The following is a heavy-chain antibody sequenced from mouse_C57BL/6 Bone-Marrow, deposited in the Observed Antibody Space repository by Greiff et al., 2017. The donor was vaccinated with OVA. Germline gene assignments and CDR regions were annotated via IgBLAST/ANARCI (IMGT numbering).Heavy chain of an antibody. CDR3: ARYDYGAMDY. V-gene: IGHV1-22*01. CDR2: INPNNGGT. J-gene: IGHJ4*01. CDR1: GYTFTDYN. Sequence: EVKLQESGPELVKPGASVKMSCKASGYTFTDYNMHWVKQSHGKSLEWIGYINPNNGGTSYNQKFKGKATFTVNKSSSTAYMELRSLTSEDSAVYYCARYDYGAMDYWGQGTSVTVSS.